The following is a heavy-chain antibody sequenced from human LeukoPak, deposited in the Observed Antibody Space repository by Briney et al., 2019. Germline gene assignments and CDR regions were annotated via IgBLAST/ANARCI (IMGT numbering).Heavy chain of an antibody. CDR3: SRNVYDTGFYRIDY. CDR2: IRINAYGGTA. Sequence: GGSLRLSWTTVGSTFGDYAMSWIRQAPGKGLEWVGFIRINAYGGTADYAASVKGRFTISREDYKSIAYLQMNSLQTEDTAVYYCSRNVYDTGFYRIDYWGQGNLVTVSS. V-gene: IGHV3-49*03. CDR1: GSTFGDYA. D-gene: IGHD3-9*01. J-gene: IGHJ4*02.